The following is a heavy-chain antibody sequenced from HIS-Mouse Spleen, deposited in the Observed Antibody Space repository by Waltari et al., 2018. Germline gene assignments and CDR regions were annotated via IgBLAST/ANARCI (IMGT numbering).Heavy chain of an antibody. V-gene: IGHV4-39*07. J-gene: IGHJ2*01. D-gene: IGHD6-13*01. CDR2: IDYSGGT. CDR1: GGSISSSSYY. CDR3: AREIPYSSSWYDWYFDL. Sequence: QLQLQESGPGLVKPSETLSLTCTVSGGSISSSSYYWGWIRQPPGKGLEWIGGIDYSGGTYYNPDVRSRVTISVDPSKSQFSLKLSSVTAADTAVYYCAREIPYSSSWYDWYFDLWGRGTLVTVSS.